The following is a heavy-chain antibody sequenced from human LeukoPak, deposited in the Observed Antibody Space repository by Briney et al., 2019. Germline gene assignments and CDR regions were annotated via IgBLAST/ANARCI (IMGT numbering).Heavy chain of an antibody. V-gene: IGHV3-9*01. CDR3: AKDELEQLVRSGVDY. Sequence: GGSLRLSCAASGFTFDDYAMHWVRQAPGKGLEWVSGISWNSGSIGYADSVKGRFTISRDNAKNSLYLQMNSLRAEDTALYYCAKDELEQLVRSGVDYWGQGTLVTVSS. CDR2: ISWNSGSI. CDR1: GFTFDDYA. D-gene: IGHD6-13*01. J-gene: IGHJ4*02.